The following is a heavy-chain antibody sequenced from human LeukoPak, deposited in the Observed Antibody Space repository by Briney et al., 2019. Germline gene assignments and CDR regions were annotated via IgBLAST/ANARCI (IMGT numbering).Heavy chain of an antibody. V-gene: IGHV4-34*01. CDR2: INHSGST. J-gene: IGHJ4*02. CDR1: GGSFSGYY. Sequence: SETLSLTCAVYGGSFSGYYWSWIRQPPGKGLEWIGEINHSGSTNYNPSLKSRVTISVDTSKNQFSLKLGSVTAADTAVYYCARALWGSGSYPPFDYWGQGTLVTVSS. CDR3: ARALWGSGSYPPFDY. D-gene: IGHD3-10*01.